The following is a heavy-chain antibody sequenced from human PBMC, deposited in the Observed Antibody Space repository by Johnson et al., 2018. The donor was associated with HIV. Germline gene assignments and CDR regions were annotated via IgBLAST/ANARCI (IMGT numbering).Heavy chain of an antibody. J-gene: IGHJ3*02. CDR3: ARGRKTVTTVRPSAFDI. V-gene: IGHV3-30-3*01. CDR2: ISYDGSNK. CDR1: GFTFSSYT. Sequence: QLVESGGGVVQPGRSLRLSCVASGFTFSSYTMHWVRQAPGKGLEWVAVISYDGSNKYYADSVKGRFTISRDNSKNTLYLQMNSLRAEDTAVYYCARGRKTVTTVRPSAFDIWGQGTMVTVSS. D-gene: IGHD4-17*01.